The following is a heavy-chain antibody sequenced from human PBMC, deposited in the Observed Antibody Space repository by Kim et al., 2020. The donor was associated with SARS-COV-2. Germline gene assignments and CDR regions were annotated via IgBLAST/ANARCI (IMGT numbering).Heavy chain of an antibody. D-gene: IGHD3-16*01. CDR3: ARVGGWGWFDP. CDR1: GFTFNTYW. V-gene: IGHV3-7*03. J-gene: IGHJ5*02. Sequence: GGSLRLSCVASGFTFNTYWMGWVRQAPGKGLEWVANIKQDGSDKYYVYSLGGRFTISRDNAKNSLYLQMNSLRAEDTAVYYCARVGGWGWFDPWGQGTLVTVSS. CDR2: IKQDGSDK.